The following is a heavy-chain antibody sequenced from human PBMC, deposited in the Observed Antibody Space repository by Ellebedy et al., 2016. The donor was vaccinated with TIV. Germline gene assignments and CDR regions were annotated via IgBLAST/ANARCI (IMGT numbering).Heavy chain of an antibody. CDR3: ARSYGSGGDFDS. J-gene: IGHJ4*02. V-gene: IGHV3-7*01. CDR2: IKQDGSEK. D-gene: IGHD3-10*01. Sequence: ESLKISCAASGFMFSQFYMSWVRPAPGKGLEWVANIKQDGSEKFYVDSVKGRFTISRDNAKNTLYLQVNSLRAEDTAVYYCARSYGSGGDFDSWGQGTQVTVSS. CDR1: GFMFSQFY.